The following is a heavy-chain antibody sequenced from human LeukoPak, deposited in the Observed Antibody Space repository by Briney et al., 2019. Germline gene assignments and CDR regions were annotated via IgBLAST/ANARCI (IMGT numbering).Heavy chain of an antibody. CDR2: ISSRDTTT. D-gene: IGHD6-13*01. CDR3: ARDQVSSWYVGVYGWFDP. Sequence: GGSLRLSCAASGFTLSSYEMNWVRQTPGKGLEWVSYISSRDTTTYYADSVKGRFTIFRDNAKNSLYLQVNSLRAEDTAVYYCARDQVSSWYVGVYGWFDPWGQGTLVTVSS. J-gene: IGHJ5*02. V-gene: IGHV3-48*03. CDR1: GFTLSSYE.